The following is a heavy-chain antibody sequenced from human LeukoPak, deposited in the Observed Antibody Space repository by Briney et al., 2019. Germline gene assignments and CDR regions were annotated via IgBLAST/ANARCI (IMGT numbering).Heavy chain of an antibody. CDR1: GFTFSNYW. D-gene: IGHD1-14*01. V-gene: IGHV3-7*01. J-gene: IGHJ4*02. Sequence: GGSLRLSCAASGFTFSNYWMDWVRQAPGKGLEWVAKINQDGSQKYYVDSVKGRFTISRDNAKNSLYLEMNSLRAEDTGVYYCVKENPYVYWGQGTLVTVSS. CDR2: INQDGSQK. CDR3: VKENPYVY.